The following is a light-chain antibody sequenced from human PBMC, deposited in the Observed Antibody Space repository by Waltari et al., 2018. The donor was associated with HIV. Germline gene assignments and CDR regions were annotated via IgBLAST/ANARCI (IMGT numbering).Light chain of an antibody. V-gene: IGKV1-39*01. CDR3: QQSDSTPHT. J-gene: IGKJ2*01. CDR2: AAS. CDR1: QNIRTY. Sequence: DIQMTQSPASLSASVGDTVTMTCRASQNIRTYLYWFQQKPGEVPRVLFSAASTLEPGVPSRFRASGSGTDFTLTISSLQVEDLATYYCQQSDSTPHTFGPGTKVEI.